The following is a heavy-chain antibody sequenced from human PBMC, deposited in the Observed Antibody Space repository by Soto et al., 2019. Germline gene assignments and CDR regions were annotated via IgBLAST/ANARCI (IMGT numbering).Heavy chain of an antibody. CDR3: ARISSTPMPGAYGSTGTFDF. V-gene: IGHV6-1*01. J-gene: IGHJ4*02. CDR2: TYYRSKWNY. Sequence: SQTLSLTCAISVDSVSSNSAAWSWIRQSPSRGLEWLGRTYYRSKWNYDYAFSVKGRITIDPDTSKNQFSLHLNSVTPEDTAVYYCARISSTPMPGAYGSTGTFDFWGQGTLVTVSS. D-gene: IGHD1-7*01. CDR1: VDSVSSNSAA.